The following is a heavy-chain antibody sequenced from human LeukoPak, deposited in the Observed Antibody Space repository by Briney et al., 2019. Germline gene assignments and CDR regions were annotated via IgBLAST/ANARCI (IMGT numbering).Heavy chain of an antibody. CDR2: IYHSGST. J-gene: IGHJ5*02. CDR1: GGSISSGGYS. V-gene: IGHV4-30-2*01. Sequence: SETLSLTCAVSGGSISSGGYSWSWIRQPPGKGLEWIGYIYHSGSTYYNPSLKSRVTISVDRSKNQFSLKLSSVTAADTAVYYCARDRGGNNWFDPWGQGTLVTVSS. D-gene: IGHD5-24*01. CDR3: ARDRGGNNWFDP.